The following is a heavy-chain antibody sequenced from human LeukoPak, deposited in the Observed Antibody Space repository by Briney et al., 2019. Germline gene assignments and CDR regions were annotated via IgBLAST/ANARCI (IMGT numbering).Heavy chain of an antibody. J-gene: IGHJ4*02. V-gene: IGHV1-69*06. Sequence: ASVKVSSKASGGTFSSYAISWVRQAPGRGLEWMGGIIPIFGTANYAQKFQGRVTITADKSTSTAYMELSSLRSENTAVYYCARLRRYYDTTAGLDYWGQGTLVTVSS. CDR3: ARLRRYYDTTAGLDY. D-gene: IGHD3-9*01. CDR1: GGTFSSYA. CDR2: IIPIFGTA.